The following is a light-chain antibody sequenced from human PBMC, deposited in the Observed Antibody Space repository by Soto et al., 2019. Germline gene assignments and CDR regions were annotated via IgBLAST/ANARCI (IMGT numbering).Light chain of an antibody. CDR1: STDIGAYNY. CDR3: NSYATLSNRG. V-gene: IGLV2-14*01. Sequence: QSVLAQPASVSGSPGQSITISCTGTSTDIGAYNYVSWYLQHPGKAPKLLIYEVTTRPSGVSNRFSGSKSGNTPSLTISGLQAEDEANYYCNSYATLSNRGFGTGPKVTVL. J-gene: IGLJ1*01. CDR2: EVT.